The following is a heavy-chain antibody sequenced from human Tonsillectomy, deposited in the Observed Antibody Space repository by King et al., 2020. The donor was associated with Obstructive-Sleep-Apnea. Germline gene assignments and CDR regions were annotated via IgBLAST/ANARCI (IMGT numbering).Heavy chain of an antibody. CDR3: ARAVASNWFDP. Sequence: EQLVQSGGGLVQPGGSLRLSCAASGFTFSSYWMSWVRQAPGKGLEWVANIKGDGSEKYYVDSVKGRFTISRDNAKNSLYLQMNSLRADDTAVYYCARAVASNWFDPWGQGTLVTVSS. CDR2: IKGDGSEK. CDR1: GFTFSSYW. V-gene: IGHV3-7*01. J-gene: IGHJ5*02.